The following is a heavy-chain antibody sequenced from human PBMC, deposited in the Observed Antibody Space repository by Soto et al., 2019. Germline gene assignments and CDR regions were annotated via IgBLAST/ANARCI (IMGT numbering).Heavy chain of an antibody. Sequence: GESLKISCKGPGYTFSSYRIGLVRQVPGKGLEWMGIISPGDSDTKYSQSFQGQVTISADKSISTAYLQWNSLKASDTDMYYCARHATYYDILSGYYFDYWGHGTLVTVSS. J-gene: IGHJ4*01. CDR3: ARHATYYDILSGYYFDY. V-gene: IGHV5-51*01. D-gene: IGHD3-9*01. CDR2: ISPGDSDT. CDR1: GYTFSSYR.